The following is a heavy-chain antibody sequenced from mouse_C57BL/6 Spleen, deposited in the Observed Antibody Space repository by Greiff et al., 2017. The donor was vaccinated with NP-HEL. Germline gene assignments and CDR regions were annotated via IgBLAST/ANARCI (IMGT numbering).Heavy chain of an antibody. CDR3: TGPHPWDEDYAMDY. V-gene: IGHV6-3*01. Sequence: EVKLVESGGGLVQPGGSMKLSCVASGFTFSNYWMNWVRQSPEKGLEWVAQIRLKSDNYATHYAESVKGRFTISRDDSKSSVYLQMNNLRAEDTRIYYCTGPHPWDEDYAMDYWGQGTSVTVSS. CDR1: GFTFSNYW. J-gene: IGHJ4*01. D-gene: IGHD4-1*01. CDR2: IRLKSDNYAT.